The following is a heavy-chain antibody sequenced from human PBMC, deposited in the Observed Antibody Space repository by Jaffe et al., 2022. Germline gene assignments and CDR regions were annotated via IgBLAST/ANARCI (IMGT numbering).Heavy chain of an antibody. D-gene: IGHD6-13*01. CDR2: INHSGST. CDR1: GGSFSGYY. CDR3: ARAEQQLVIDY. Sequence: QVQLQQWGAGLLKPSETLSLTCAVYGGSFSGYYWSWIRQPPGKGLEWIGEINHSGSTNYNPSLKSRVTISVDTSKNQFSLKLSSVTAADTAVYYCARAEQQLVIDYWGQGTLVTVSS. J-gene: IGHJ4*02. V-gene: IGHV4-34*01.